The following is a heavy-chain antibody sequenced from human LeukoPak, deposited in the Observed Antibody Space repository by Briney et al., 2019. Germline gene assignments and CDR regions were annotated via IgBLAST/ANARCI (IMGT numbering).Heavy chain of an antibody. D-gene: IGHD1-26*01. CDR2: IYFSGSV. Sequence: SGTLSLTCAVSGGSISSSNWWSWIRQPPGKGLECIGSIYFSGSVYYNPSLRSRVTISLDTSTKQLSLKLTSVTAADTAIYYCAKHNGGGIVSYVAPGPPDYFDHWGQGALVTVSS. CDR3: AKHNGGGIVSYVAPGPPDYFDH. CDR1: GGSISSSNW. V-gene: IGHV4-39*01. J-gene: IGHJ4*02.